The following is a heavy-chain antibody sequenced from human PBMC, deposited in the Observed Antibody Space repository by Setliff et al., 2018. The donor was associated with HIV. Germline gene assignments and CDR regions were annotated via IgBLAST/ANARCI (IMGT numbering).Heavy chain of an antibody. V-gene: IGHV3-7*05. CDR1: GFTFSNNW. D-gene: IGHD6-13*01. CDR3: ARDRWFSNNWYSDY. Sequence: GESLKISCAASGFTFSNNWMARVRLAPGKGLEWVANIKQDGSVKNYVDSVRGRFTISRDNAENSLFLQMTGLRPEDTAMYYCARDRWFSNNWYSDYWGQGTLVTVSS. J-gene: IGHJ4*02. CDR2: IKQDGSVK.